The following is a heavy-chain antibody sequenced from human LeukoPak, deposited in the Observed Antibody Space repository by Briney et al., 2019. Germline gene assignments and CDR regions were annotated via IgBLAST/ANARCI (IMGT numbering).Heavy chain of an antibody. J-gene: IGHJ6*03. V-gene: IGHV1-24*01. D-gene: IGHD3-10*01. Sequence: ASVKVSCKVSGYTLTELSMHWVRQAPGKGLEWMGGFDPEDGETIYAQKFQGRVTMTEDTSTDTAYMELSSLRSEDTAVYYCATAKMVRGVISYYYYYYMDVWGKGTTVTISS. CDR3: ATAKMVRGVISYYYYYYMDV. CDR2: FDPEDGET. CDR1: GYTLTELS.